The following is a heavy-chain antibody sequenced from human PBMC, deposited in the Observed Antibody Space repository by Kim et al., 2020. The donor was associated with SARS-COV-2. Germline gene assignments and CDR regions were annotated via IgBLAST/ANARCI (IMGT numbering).Heavy chain of an antibody. CDR2: RAK. CDR3: ASGSYPFDY. D-gene: IGHD3-10*01. Sequence: RAKNYVDSVRGRFTISRDNAKNSLDLQMNSLRAEDTAVYYCASGSYPFDYWGQGTLVTVSS. V-gene: IGHV3-7*03. J-gene: IGHJ4*02.